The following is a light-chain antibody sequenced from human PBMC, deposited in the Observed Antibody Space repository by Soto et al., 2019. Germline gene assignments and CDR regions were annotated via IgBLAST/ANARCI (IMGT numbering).Light chain of an antibody. CDR2: GAS. CDR3: QQYGSSPQT. J-gene: IGKJ1*01. CDR1: QSVSSNY. V-gene: IGKV3-20*01. Sequence: EIVLTQSPGTLSLSPGEGATLSCWASQSVSSNYLAWYQQKPGQAPRLLIYGASSRAAGIPDRFSGSGSGAVFTLTISRLEPEDFAVYYCQQYGSSPQTFGQGTKVEI.